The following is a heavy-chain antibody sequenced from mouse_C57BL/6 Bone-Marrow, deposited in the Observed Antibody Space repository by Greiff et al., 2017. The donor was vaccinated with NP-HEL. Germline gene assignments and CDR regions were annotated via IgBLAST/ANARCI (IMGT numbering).Heavy chain of an antibody. CDR1: GYTFTSYW. CDR2: INPSSGYT. J-gene: IGHJ3*01. Sequence: QVQLQQSGAELAKPGASVKLSCKASGYTFTSYWMHWVKQRPGQGLEWIGYINPSSGYTKYKQKFKDKATLTADKSSSTAYMQLSSLTYEDSAVYYCARASNSNDCWFAYWGQGTLVTVSA. CDR3: ARASNSNDCWFAY. V-gene: IGHV1-7*01. D-gene: IGHD2-12*01.